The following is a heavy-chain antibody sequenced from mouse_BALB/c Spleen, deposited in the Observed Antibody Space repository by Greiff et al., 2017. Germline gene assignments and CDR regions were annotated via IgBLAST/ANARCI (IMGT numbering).Heavy chain of an antibody. V-gene: IGHV1-4*01. Sequence: QVQLKESGAELARPGASVKMSCKASGYTFTSYTMHWVKQRPGQGLEWIGYINPSSGYTNYNQKFKDKATLTADKSSSTAYMQLSSLTSEDSAVYYCARLGGITTWFAYWGQGTLVTVSA. CDR1: GYTFTSYT. D-gene: IGHD2-4*01. CDR2: INPSSGYT. J-gene: IGHJ3*01. CDR3: ARLGGITTWFAY.